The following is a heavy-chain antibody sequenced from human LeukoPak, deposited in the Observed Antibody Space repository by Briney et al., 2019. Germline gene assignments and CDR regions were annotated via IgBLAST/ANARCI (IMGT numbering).Heavy chain of an antibody. CDR2: IYSGGRT. D-gene: IGHD7-27*01. CDR1: GFTVSSNY. J-gene: IGHJ4*02. CDR3: ARATGDRDPDFFDY. V-gene: IGHV3-53*01. Sequence: GGSLRLSCAASGFTVSSNYMSWVRQAPGKGLEWVSVIYSGGRTYYADSVKGRFTISRDNSKNTLYLQMNSLRAEDTAVYYCARATGDRDPDFFDYWGQGTLVTVSS.